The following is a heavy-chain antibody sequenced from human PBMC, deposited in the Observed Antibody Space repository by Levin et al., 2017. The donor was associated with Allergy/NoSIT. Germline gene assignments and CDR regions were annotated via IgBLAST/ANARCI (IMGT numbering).Heavy chain of an antibody. D-gene: IGHD5-18*01. CDR2: IYYSGST. CDR3: ARVAISVDTAMVIGATIDY. J-gene: IGHJ4*02. CDR1: GGSISSSSYY. Sequence: SQTLSLTCTVSGGSISSSSYYWGWIRQPPGKGLEWIGSIYYSGSTYYNPSLKSRVTISVDTSKNQFSLKLSSVTAADTAVYYCARVAISVDTAMVIGATIDYWGQGTLVTVSS. V-gene: IGHV4-39*01.